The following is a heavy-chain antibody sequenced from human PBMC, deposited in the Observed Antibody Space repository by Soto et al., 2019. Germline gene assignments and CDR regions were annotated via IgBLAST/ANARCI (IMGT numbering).Heavy chain of an antibody. D-gene: IGHD6-25*01. V-gene: IGHV3-23*01. CDR3: AEDGAAAATIDY. CDR2: ISGSGGST. J-gene: IGHJ4*02. Sequence: GSLRLSCAASGXTVSSYPMSWVRQAQGKGLEWVSAISGSGGSTYYADSVKGRFTISRYNSKNTLYLQLNSLRAQDTAVYYCAEDGAAAATIDYWGQGTLGTVS. CDR1: GXTVSSYP.